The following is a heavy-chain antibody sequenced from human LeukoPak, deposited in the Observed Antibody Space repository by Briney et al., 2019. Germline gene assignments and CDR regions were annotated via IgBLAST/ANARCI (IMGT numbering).Heavy chain of an antibody. V-gene: IGHV4-61*02. CDR1: GGSISSGSYY. J-gene: IGHJ4*02. Sequence: SQTLSLTCTVSGGSISSGSYYWSWIRQPAGKGLEWIGRIYTSGSPNYNPSLKSRVTISVDTSKNQFSLKLSSVTAADTAVYYCAREEANWGCLDYWGQGTLVTVSS. CDR3: AREEANWGCLDY. CDR2: IYTSGSP. D-gene: IGHD7-27*01.